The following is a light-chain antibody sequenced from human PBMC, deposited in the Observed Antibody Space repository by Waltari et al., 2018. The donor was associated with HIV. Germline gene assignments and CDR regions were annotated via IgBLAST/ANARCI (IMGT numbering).Light chain of an antibody. V-gene: IGKV1-16*02. CDR1: QGISNY. CDR2: AAS. Sequence: DIQMTQSPSSLSASVGDRVTIGCRASQGISNYLAWFQQKPGEAPKSLSYAASSLQSGVPSKFSGRGSGTDFTLTISSLQSEDSATYYCQQYNTYPITFGQGTRLEIK. J-gene: IGKJ5*01. CDR3: QQYNTYPIT.